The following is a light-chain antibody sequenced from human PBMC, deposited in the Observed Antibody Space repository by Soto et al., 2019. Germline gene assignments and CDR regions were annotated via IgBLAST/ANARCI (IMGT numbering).Light chain of an antibody. J-gene: IGKJ5*01. CDR1: QSVSSSH. CDR3: QQYIRWPIT. Sequence: EIVLTQSPGTLSLSPGERATLSCRASQSVSSSHLACYQQKPGQAPRLLIYGASTRATGIPDRFSGSGSGTDFTLTISSLQSEDFAVYYCQQYIRWPITFGQGTRLEI. V-gene: IGKV3-20*01. CDR2: GAS.